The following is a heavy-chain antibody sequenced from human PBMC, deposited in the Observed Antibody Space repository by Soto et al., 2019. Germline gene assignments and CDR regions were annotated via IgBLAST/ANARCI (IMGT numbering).Heavy chain of an antibody. V-gene: IGHV3-7*01. J-gene: IGHJ4*02. CDR1: GFTLSSYW. CDR2: IKQDGSEK. D-gene: IGHD6-13*01. CDR3: ARAVAAGGSY. Sequence: LRLSCAASGFTLSSYWMSWVRQAPGKGLEWVANIKQDGSEKYYVDSVKGRFTISRDNAQNSLYLQMNSLRAEDTAVYYCARAVAAGGSYWGQGTLVTVSS.